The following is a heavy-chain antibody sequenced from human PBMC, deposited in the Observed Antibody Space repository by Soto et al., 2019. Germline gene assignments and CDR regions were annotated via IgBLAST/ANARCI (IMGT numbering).Heavy chain of an antibody. CDR1: GFTFSSYA. CDR3: ARRSDSSGYYYDDY. J-gene: IGHJ4*02. D-gene: IGHD3-22*01. Sequence: PGGSLRLSCAASGFTFSSYAMHWVRQAPGKGLERVAVISYDGSNKYYADSVKGRFTISRDNSKNTLYLQMNSLRAEDTAVYYCARRSDSSGYYYDDYWGQGTLVTVSS. CDR2: ISYDGSNK. V-gene: IGHV3-30-3*01.